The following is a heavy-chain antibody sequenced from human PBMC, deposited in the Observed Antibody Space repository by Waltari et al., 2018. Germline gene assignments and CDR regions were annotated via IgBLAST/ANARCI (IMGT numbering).Heavy chain of an antibody. CDR2: VIPLFGVT. CDR1: GGAFSNIA. CDR3: ARDLMTTSYHSSGGFDY. D-gene: IGHD3-22*01. J-gene: IGHJ4*02. Sequence: QVQLVQSGAEMKKPGSSVKVSCRASGGAFSNIAISWVRQAPGQGLEWMGGVIPLFGVTNYAQKFQGRVTITADKSTSTAFVELRGLRFEDTAVYYCARDLMTTSYHSSGGFDYWGQGTLVTVSS. V-gene: IGHV1-69*14.